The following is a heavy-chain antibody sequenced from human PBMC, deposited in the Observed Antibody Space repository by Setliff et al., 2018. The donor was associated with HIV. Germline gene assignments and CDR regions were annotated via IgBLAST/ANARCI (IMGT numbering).Heavy chain of an antibody. D-gene: IGHD2-21*01. V-gene: IGHV4-39*01. Sequence: SETLSLTCTVSGGSIGSCTYYWGWIRQPPGKGLEYIGTMYYSGSTYYNPSLRSRVTISVDPSKTHFSLRLSSVTAADTAVYYCARHVTVVAYFETLAGSFNYWGQGTLVTVSS. J-gene: IGHJ4*02. CDR3: ARHVTVVAYFETLAGSFNY. CDR1: GGSIGSCTYY. CDR2: MYYSGST.